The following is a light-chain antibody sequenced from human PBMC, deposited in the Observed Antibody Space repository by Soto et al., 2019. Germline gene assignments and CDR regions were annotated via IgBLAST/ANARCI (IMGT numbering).Light chain of an antibody. Sequence: DIQMTQSPSSLSASVGDRVTITCQARQDISNYLKWYQQKPGKAPKLLIYDASNLATGVPSRFSGNGSGTDFTLTITSLQPEDIATYYCQQYDNVPRYTFGQGTKLVIK. CDR1: QDISNY. CDR2: DAS. V-gene: IGKV1-33*01. CDR3: QQYDNVPRYT. J-gene: IGKJ2*01.